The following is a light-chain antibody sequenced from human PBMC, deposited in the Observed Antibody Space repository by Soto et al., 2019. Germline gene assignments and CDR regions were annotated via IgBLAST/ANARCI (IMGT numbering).Light chain of an antibody. CDR2: EGT. V-gene: IGLV2-23*01. Sequence: QSVLTQPASVSWSPGHSIAIVCTGTSSDVGSYDLVSWYQQYPGKAPKLMIYEGTKRPSGVSYRFSGSRSGNTASLTISGLQAEEEADYYCCSYTTGRNFVFGIGTKVTVL. CDR1: SSDVGSYDL. J-gene: IGLJ1*01. CDR3: CSYTTGRNFV.